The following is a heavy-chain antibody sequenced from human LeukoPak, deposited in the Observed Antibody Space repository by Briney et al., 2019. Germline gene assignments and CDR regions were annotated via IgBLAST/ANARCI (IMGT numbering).Heavy chain of an antibody. D-gene: IGHD6-19*01. Sequence: GASLRLSCAASGFTFSSYAMSWVRQAPGKGLERVSAISGSGGSTYYADSVKGRFTISRDNSKNTLYLQMNSLRAEDTAVYYCAKDRSSGWYHWGQGTLVTVSS. CDR2: ISGSGGST. V-gene: IGHV3-23*01. J-gene: IGHJ4*02. CDR3: AKDRSSGWYH. CDR1: GFTFSSYA.